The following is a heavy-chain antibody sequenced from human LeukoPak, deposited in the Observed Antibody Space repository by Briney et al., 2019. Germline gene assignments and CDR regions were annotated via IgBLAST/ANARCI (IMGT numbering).Heavy chain of an antibody. J-gene: IGHJ4*02. D-gene: IGHD3-22*01. CDR3: ARDRRDYYDSSGYSYYFDY. CDR1: GFTVSSNY. V-gene: IGHV3-66*02. Sequence: GGSLRLSCAASGFTVSSNYMSWVRQAPGKGLERVSVIYSGGSTYYADSVKGRFTISRDNSKNTLYLQMSSLRAEDTAVYYCARDRRDYYDSSGYSYYFDYWGQGTLVTVSS. CDR2: IYSGGST.